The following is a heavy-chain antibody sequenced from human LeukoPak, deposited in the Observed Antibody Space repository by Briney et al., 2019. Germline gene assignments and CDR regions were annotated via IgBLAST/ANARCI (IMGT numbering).Heavy chain of an antibody. CDR2: ISGSGGST. V-gene: IGHV3-23*01. D-gene: IGHD5-18*01. J-gene: IGHJ4*02. CDR3: AQQIGGLPIDY. Sequence: PVGSLRLSCAASGFTFSSYAMSWVRQAPGKGLELVSAISGSGGSTYYADSVKGRFTISRGNSKNTLYVQMNSLRAEDTAVYYCAQQIGGLPIDYWGQGTLVTVSS. CDR1: GFTFSSYA.